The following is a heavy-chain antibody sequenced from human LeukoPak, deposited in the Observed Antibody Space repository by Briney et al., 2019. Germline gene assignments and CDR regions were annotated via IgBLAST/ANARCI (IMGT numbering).Heavy chain of an antibody. J-gene: IGHJ5*02. CDR3: ARDLARGGGWFDP. V-gene: IGHV4-4*02. CDR1: GGSISSNNW. Sequence: PSETLSLTCAVSGGSISSNNWWIWVRQSPEKGLEWIGEIYHDGSTNYNPSLKSRVTISVDTSKNQFSLRLSSVTAADTAVYYCARDLARGGGWFDPWGQGTLVTVSS. CDR2: IYHDGST. D-gene: IGHD3-10*01.